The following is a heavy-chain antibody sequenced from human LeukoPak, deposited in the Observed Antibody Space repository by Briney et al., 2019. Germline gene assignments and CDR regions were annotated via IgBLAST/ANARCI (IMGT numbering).Heavy chain of an antibody. Sequence: PGGSLRLSCAASGFTFSSYAMHWVRQAPGKGLEWVAGITYDGSNKYYADSVKGRFTISRDNSKNTMYLQMNSLRAEDTAVYYCARDRDSSRWSYYFDYWGQGTLVTVSS. J-gene: IGHJ4*02. CDR1: GFTFSSYA. V-gene: IGHV3-30*04. CDR2: ITYDGSNK. D-gene: IGHD6-13*01. CDR3: ARDRDSSRWSYYFDY.